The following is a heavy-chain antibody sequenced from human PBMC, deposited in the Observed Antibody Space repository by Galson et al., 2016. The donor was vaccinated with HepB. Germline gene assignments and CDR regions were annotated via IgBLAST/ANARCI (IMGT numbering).Heavy chain of an antibody. D-gene: IGHD3-10*01. V-gene: IGHV4-31*03. CDR3: ASSVREFTYHYFDL. CDR2: ISAGGNT. Sequence: TLSLTCSVSGDSITNDAYYYWTWIRHHPGKGLEWIGYISAGGNTDYNPSLRSRVSISADTSKNQFSLRLSSVTAADTALYYCASSVREFTYHYFDLWGRGTLVSVSS. J-gene: IGHJ2*01. CDR1: GDSITNDAYY.